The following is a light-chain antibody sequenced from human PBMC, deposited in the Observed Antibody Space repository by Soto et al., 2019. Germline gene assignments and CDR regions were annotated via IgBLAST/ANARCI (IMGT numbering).Light chain of an antibody. CDR1: QSINTY. CDR2: DAS. CDR3: QQLNSYPIT. V-gene: IGKV3-11*01. Sequence: ENVLTQSPATLSLSPGEGATLSCRASQSINTYLAWNQQKPGQAPRLLIYDASKRATGIPARFRGSGSGTNFTLTISSLQSEDFATYYCQQLNSYPITFGQGTRLEIK. J-gene: IGKJ5*01.